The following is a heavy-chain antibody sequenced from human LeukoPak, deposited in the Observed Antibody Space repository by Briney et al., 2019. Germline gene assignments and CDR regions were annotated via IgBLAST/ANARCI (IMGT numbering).Heavy chain of an antibody. CDR1: GFTFSSYW. CDR2: INSDGSST. J-gene: IGHJ4*02. D-gene: IGHD3-3*01. Sequence: GGSLRLSCAASGFTFSSYWMHWVRQAPGKRLVWVSRINSDGSSTSYADSVKGRFTISRDNAKNTLYLQMNSLRAEDTAVYYCARDPRYYDFWSGYQSYDYWGQGTLVTVSS. CDR3: ARDPRYYDFWSGYQSYDY. V-gene: IGHV3-74*01.